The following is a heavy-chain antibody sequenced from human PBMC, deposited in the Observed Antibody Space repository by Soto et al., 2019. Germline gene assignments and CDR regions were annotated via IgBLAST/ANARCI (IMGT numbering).Heavy chain of an antibody. CDR1: GYTFTSYG. Sequence: QVHLVQSGAEVKKPGASVKVSCKASGYTFTSYGITWVRQAPGQGLEWMGWISAHNGNTDYAQKLQGRVIVTIDTPTSTSYVELRSLIADPTAVYYWASWRYGDYWVQGALVTVSS. V-gene: IGHV1-18*01. CDR2: ISAHNGNT. D-gene: IGHD3-3*01. CDR3: ASWRYGDY. J-gene: IGHJ4*02.